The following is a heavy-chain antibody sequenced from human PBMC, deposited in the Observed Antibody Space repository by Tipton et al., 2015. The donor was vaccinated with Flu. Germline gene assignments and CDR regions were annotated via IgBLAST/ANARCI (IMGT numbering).Heavy chain of an antibody. CDR2: INPNSGGT. V-gene: IGHV1-2*06. CDR1: GYTFTGYY. D-gene: IGHD1-7*01. J-gene: IGHJ4*02. Sequence: QLVQSGAEVKKPGASVKVSCKASGYTFTGYYMHWVRQAPGQGLEWMGRINPNSGGTNYAQKFQGRVTMTRDTSISTAYMELSRLRSDDTAVFCCGAGTTGTTETDYWGQGPLVTVSS. CDR3: GAGTTGTTETDY.